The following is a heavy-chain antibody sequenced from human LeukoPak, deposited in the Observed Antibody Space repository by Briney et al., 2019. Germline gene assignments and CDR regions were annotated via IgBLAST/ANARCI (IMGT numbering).Heavy chain of an antibody. V-gene: IGHV3-30*02. Sequence: GGSLRLSCAASGFIFSNYGMHWVRQTPGMGLEWVTFIKSDGSEKDYADSVKGRFTISRDNAKNSLYLQMNSLRAEDTAVYYCARGYSGYDYRDYWGQGTLVTVSS. CDR2: IKSDGSEK. D-gene: IGHD5-12*01. CDR3: ARGYSGYDYRDY. CDR1: GFIFSNYG. J-gene: IGHJ4*02.